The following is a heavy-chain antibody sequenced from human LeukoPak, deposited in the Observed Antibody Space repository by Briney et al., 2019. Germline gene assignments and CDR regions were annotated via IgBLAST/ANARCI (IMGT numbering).Heavy chain of an antibody. CDR1: GGTFSSYA. V-gene: IGHV1-69*05. CDR2: IIPIFGTA. Sequence: GASVKVSCKASGGTFSSYAISWVRQAPGQGLEWMGGIIPIFGTANYAQKFQGRVTITTDESTSTAYMELSSLRSEDTAVYYCARASGGITTFGVVSYWGQGTLVTVSS. J-gene: IGHJ4*02. CDR3: ARASGGITTFGVVSY. D-gene: IGHD3-3*01.